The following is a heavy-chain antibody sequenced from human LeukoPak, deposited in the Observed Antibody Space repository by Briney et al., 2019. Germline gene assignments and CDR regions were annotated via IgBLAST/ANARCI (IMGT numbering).Heavy chain of an antibody. CDR3: ARDSIAVAGTYDY. CDR2: ISADIGNT. CDR1: GYTFTSYG. J-gene: IGHJ4*02. D-gene: IGHD6-19*01. V-gene: IGHV1-18*01. Sequence: GASVTVSFKASGYTFTSYGIIWVRQAPGQGVEWRGWISADIGNTNYAQKFQGRVTMTTDTSTSTAYMELRSLRSDDTAVYYCARDSIAVAGTYDYWGQGTLVTVSS.